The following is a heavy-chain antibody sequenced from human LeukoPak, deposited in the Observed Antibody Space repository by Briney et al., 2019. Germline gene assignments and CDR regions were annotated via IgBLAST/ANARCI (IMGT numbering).Heavy chain of an antibody. CDR2: ISGSGGST. CDR3: ARDGSGSYGYDRVFDY. CDR1: GFTFSSYA. J-gene: IGHJ4*02. V-gene: IGHV3-23*01. D-gene: IGHD3-10*01. Sequence: GGSLRLSCAASGFTFSSYAMSWVRQAPGKGLEWVSAISGSGGSTYYADSVKGRFTISRDNAKNSLYLQMNSLRAEDTAVYYCARDGSGSYGYDRVFDYWGQGTLVTVSS.